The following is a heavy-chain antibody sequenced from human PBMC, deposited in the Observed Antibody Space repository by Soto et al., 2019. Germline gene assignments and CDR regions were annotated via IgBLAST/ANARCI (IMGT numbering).Heavy chain of an antibody. CDR2: IYYSGST. J-gene: IGHJ3*02. D-gene: IGHD5-18*01. CDR1: GGSISSSSYY. V-gene: IGHV4-39*01. Sequence: KSSETLSLTCTVSGGSISSSSYYWGWIRQPPGKGLEWIGSIYYSGSTYYNPSLKSRVTISVDTSKNQFSLKLSSVTAADPAVYYCASRGYSYVTDAFDTWGQGKMVTVSS. CDR3: ASRGYSYVTDAFDT.